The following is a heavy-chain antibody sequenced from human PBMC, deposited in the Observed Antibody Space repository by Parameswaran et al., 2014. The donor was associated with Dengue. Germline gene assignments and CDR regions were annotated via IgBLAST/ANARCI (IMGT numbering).Heavy chain of an antibody. CDR3: VSQKTSGYYYGMDV. Sequence: WIRQPPGKGLEWIGNIYYTGTTYGNPSLNSRVTISVDMSNNQFSLRLTSVTAADTAVYYCVSQKTSGYYYGMDVWGQGTTVTVSS. CDR2: IYYTGTT. J-gene: IGHJ6*02. V-gene: IGHV4-39*01.